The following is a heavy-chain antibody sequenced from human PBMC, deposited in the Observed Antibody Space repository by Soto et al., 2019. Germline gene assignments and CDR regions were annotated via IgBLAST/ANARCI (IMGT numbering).Heavy chain of an antibody. V-gene: IGHV3-48*01. J-gene: IGHJ3*02. CDR2: ISSSSSTI. CDR3: ARDGYCSSTSCQRGGFDI. D-gene: IGHD2-2*01. CDR1: GFIFSSYD. Sequence: EVQLVGSGGGLVQPGGSLRLSCAASGFIFSSYDMNWVRQAPGKGLEWVSYISSSSSTIYYADSVKGRFTISRDNAKNSLYLQMSSLRVEDTAVYYCARDGYCSSTSCQRGGFDIWGQETMVTVSS.